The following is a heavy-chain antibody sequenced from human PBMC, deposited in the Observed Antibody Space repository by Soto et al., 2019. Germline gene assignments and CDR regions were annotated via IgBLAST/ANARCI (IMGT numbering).Heavy chain of an antibody. V-gene: IGHV4-59*01. D-gene: IGHD3-10*01. CDR3: ARAHKMIYGMSPWFDP. J-gene: IGHJ5*02. Sequence: QVQLQESGPGLVKPSETLSLTCTVSGGSISIYYWSWIRQPPGKGLEWIGYIYDSGSTSYNPSLKSRVAMSADTSKNQFSLKLTSVTAADTAVYYCARAHKMIYGMSPWFDPWGQGTLVTVSS. CDR2: IYDSGST. CDR1: GGSISIYY.